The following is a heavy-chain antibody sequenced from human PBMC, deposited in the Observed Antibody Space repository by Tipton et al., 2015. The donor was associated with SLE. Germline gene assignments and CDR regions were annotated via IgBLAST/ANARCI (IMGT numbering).Heavy chain of an antibody. V-gene: IGHV4-39*07. D-gene: IGHD6-19*01. Sequence: TLSLTCTVSGGTISTYHWSWIRQPPGEGLEWIGTIYYSGTTYYNPSLKSRVTTSGDTSKNQFSLKLSSVTAADTAVYYCARQVSDSGWYEEYYFDSWGQGTPVTVSS. J-gene: IGHJ4*02. CDR2: IYYSGTT. CDR3: ARQVSDSGWYEEYYFDS. CDR1: GGTISTYH.